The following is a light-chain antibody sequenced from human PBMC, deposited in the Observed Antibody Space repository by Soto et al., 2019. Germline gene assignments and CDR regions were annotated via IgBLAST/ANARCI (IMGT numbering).Light chain of an antibody. CDR1: QSLVYSDGNTN. V-gene: IGKV2-30*01. CDR2: KVS. J-gene: IGKJ1*01. Sequence: DVVMTQSPLSLPVTLGQSASISCRSSQSLVYSDGNTNLNWVQQRPGQYPRRLIYKVSDRDSGVPDRFSGSGSGTECTLKNSRVETEDVGVYYCMQGTHWQWTFGQGTKVEIK. CDR3: MQGTHWQWT.